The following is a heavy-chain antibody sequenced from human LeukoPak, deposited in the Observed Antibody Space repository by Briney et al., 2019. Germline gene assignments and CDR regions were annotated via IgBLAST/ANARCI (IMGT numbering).Heavy chain of an antibody. V-gene: IGHV3-49*04. D-gene: IGHD6-13*01. CDR2: IRSNTYGGTT. CDR3: TRGPRGSSWYPDY. Sequence: PGRSLRLSCTASGFTFGDYAMSWVRQAPVKGLEWVGFIRSNTYGGTTEYAASVKGRFTISRDDSKSIAYLQMNSLKTEDTAVYYCTRGPRGSSWYPDYWGQGTLVTVSS. CDR1: GFTFGDYA. J-gene: IGHJ4*02.